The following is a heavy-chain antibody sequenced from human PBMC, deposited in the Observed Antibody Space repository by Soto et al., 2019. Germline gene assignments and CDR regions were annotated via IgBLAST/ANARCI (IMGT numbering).Heavy chain of an antibody. J-gene: IGHJ4*02. CDR1: GFTFSSYG. CDR3: AREGGYDFWSAYDFDY. CDR2: IWYDGSNK. D-gene: IGHD3-3*01. Sequence: QVQLVEFGGGVVQPGRSLRLSCAASGFTFSSYGMHWVRQAPGKGLEWVAVIWYDGSNKYYADSVKGRFTISRDDSKNTLYLQMNSLRAEDTAVYYCAREGGYDFWSAYDFDYWGQGTLVTVSS. V-gene: IGHV3-33*01.